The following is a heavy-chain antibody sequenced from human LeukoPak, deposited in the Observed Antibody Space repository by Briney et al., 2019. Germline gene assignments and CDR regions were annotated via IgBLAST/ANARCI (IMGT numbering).Heavy chain of an antibody. CDR3: ARAPRNICSSAFYYMDV. CDR2: IIPIFGTA. D-gene: IGHD6-6*01. J-gene: IGHJ6*03. CDR1: GGTFSSSA. V-gene: IGHV1-69*05. Sequence: SVKVSCKASGGTFSSSAISWVRQAPGQGLEWMGGIIPIFGTANYAQKFQGRVTITTDESTSTAYMELSSPRSEDTAVYYCARAPRNICSSAFYYMDVWGKGTTVTVSS.